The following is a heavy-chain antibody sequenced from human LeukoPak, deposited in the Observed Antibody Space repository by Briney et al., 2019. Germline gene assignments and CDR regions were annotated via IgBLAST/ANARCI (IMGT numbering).Heavy chain of an antibody. CDR1: GGSFSGYY. CDR3: ARSGPRGVIISYFDY. Sequence: SETLSPTCAVYGGSFSGYYWSWIRQPPGKGLEWIGEINHGGSTNYNPSLKSRVTISVDTSKNQFSLKLSSVTAADTAVYYCARSGPRGVIISYFDYWGQGTLVTVSS. V-gene: IGHV4-34*01. D-gene: IGHD3-10*01. J-gene: IGHJ4*02. CDR2: INHGGST.